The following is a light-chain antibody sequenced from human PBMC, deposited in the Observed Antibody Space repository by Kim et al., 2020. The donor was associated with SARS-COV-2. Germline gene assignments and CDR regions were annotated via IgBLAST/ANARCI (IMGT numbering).Light chain of an antibody. J-gene: IGLJ3*02. Sequence: SVTTSRPGTSRDVGAYKFVSSFQQHPAEAPKLIIYDVDKRPSGVPDRFSGSKSGNPASLTVSGLHTEDAADYYCRSFAGRNWVFGGGTQLTVL. CDR2: DVD. CDR3: RSFAGRNWV. CDR1: SRDVGAYKF. V-gene: IGLV2-8*01.